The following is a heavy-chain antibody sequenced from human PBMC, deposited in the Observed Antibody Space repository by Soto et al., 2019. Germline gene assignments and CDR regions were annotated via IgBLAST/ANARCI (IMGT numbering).Heavy chain of an antibody. CDR1: GYCLTGYY. D-gene: IGHD3-22*01. J-gene: IGHJ4*02. V-gene: IGHV1-46*01. Sequence: ASVKVSCKASGYCLTGYYIHWVRQSPGQGLEWMGRINTSDGTPAYTQQFQGRFFMTRDTSTSTVFMELNSLKSQDTALYFCAREGSGSYLVLWGQGTLVTVSS. CDR2: INTSDGTP. CDR3: AREGSGSYLVL.